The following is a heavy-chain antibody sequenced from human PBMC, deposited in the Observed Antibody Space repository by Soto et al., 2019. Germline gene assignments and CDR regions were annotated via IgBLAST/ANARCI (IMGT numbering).Heavy chain of an antibody. CDR3: AKAPHKSYGDYVVAWFDP. Sequence: GGSLRLSCAASGFTFSSYAMSWVRQAPGKGLEWVSAISGSGGSTYYADSVKGRFTISRDNSKNTLYLQMNSLRAEDTAVYYCAKAPHKSYGDYVVAWFDPWGQGTLVTVSS. J-gene: IGHJ5*02. CDR2: ISGSGGST. D-gene: IGHD4-17*01. V-gene: IGHV3-23*01. CDR1: GFTFSSYA.